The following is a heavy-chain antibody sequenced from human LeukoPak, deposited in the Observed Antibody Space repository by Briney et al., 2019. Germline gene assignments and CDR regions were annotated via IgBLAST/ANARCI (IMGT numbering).Heavy chain of an antibody. D-gene: IGHD3-9*01. CDR2: ISGDGGST. CDR1: GFTFDDYA. CDR3: AKDGIRRYFDWFLFGDYYYYGMDV. Sequence: GGSLRLSCAASGFTFDDYAMHWVRQAPGKGLEWVSLISGDGGSTYYADSVKGRLTISRDNSKNSLYLQMNSLRTEDTALYYCAKDGIRRYFDWFLFGDYYYYGMDVWGQGTTVTVSS. J-gene: IGHJ6*02. V-gene: IGHV3-43*02.